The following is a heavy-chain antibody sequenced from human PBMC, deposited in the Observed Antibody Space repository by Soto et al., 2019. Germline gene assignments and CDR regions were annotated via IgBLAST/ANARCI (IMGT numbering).Heavy chain of an antibody. V-gene: IGHV1-18*03. CDR2: ISAYNGNT. D-gene: IGHD3-3*01. Sequence: QFHLVQSGGEVKKPGASGKFSCTASGYTFTRYRIIWVRQAPGQGFEWMGWISAYNGNTNYAQKFKGRVTMTTDTSTTTTYMELRTLRSDDMAVYYCERVLEFDWYFDLWGRGTLVTVSS. CDR1: GYTFTRYR. J-gene: IGHJ2*01. CDR3: ERVLEFDWYFDL.